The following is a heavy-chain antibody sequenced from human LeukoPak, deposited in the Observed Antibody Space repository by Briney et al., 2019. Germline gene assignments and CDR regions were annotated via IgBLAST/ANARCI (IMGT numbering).Heavy chain of an antibody. V-gene: IGHV3-21*01. CDR1: GFTFSSYA. CDR3: ARTKTVVAPPFDY. J-gene: IGHJ4*02. Sequence: GGSLRLSCAASGFTFSSYAMSWVRQAPGKGLEWVSSISFSSSYIYYADSAKGRFTISRDNAKNSLYLQMNSLRAEDTAVYYCARTKTVVAPPFDYWGQGTLVTVSS. D-gene: IGHD3-22*01. CDR2: ISFSSSYI.